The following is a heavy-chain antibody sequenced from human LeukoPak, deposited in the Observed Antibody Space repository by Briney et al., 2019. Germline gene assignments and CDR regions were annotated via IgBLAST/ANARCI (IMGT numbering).Heavy chain of an antibody. CDR2: ISAYNGNT. D-gene: IGHD2-2*01. CDR3: ARERYCSSTSCYWFDP. CDR1: GYTFTSYG. Sequence: EVSVKVSCKASGYTFTSYGISWVRQAPGQGLEWMGWISAYNGNTNYAQKLQGRVTMTTDTSTSTAYMELRSLRSDDTAVYYCARERYCSSTSCYWFDPWGQGTLVTVSS. J-gene: IGHJ5*02. V-gene: IGHV1-18*01.